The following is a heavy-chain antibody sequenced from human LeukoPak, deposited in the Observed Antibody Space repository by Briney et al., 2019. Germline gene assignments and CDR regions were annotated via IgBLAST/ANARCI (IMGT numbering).Heavy chain of an antibody. J-gene: IGHJ1*01. CDR2: ISSGGTR. CDR3: ANAGGLAIEFFQH. D-gene: IGHD3-10*01. CDR1: GFTFSSYA. Sequence: PGGSLRLSCAASGFTFSSYAMSWVRQAPGKGLEYVSGISSGGTRYDADSVRGRFTISRDNSRNTLYLQMSTLRAEDTAIYYCANAGGLAIEFFQHWGQGTLVTVSS. V-gene: IGHV3-23*01.